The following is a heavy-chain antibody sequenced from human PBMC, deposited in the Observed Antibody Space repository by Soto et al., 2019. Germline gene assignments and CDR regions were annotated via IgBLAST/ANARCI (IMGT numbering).Heavy chain of an antibody. CDR2: IYYSGST. V-gene: IGHV4-39*01. CDR1: GGSISSSSYY. Sequence: PSETLSLTCTVSGGSISSSSYYWGWIRQPPGKGLEWIGSIYYSGSTYYNPSLKSRVTISVDTSKNQFSLKLSSVTAADTAVYYCASQMRGYSYIYYYYGMDVWGQGTTVTVSS. CDR3: ASQMRGYSYIYYYYGMDV. J-gene: IGHJ6*02. D-gene: IGHD5-18*01.